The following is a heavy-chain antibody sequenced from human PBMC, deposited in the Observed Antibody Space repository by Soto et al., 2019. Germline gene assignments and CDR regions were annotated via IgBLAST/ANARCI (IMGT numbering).Heavy chain of an antibody. CDR3: ARGLVLLWPRNPLPIDY. J-gene: IGHJ4*02. Sequence: ETLSLTCTVSGGSISSSSYYWGWIRQPPGKGLEWIGSIYYSGSTYYNPSLKSRVTISVDTSKNQFSLKLSSVTAADTAVYYCARGLVLLWPRNPLPIDYWGQGTLVTVSS. D-gene: IGHD3-10*01. CDR2: IYYSGST. CDR1: GGSISSSSYY. V-gene: IGHV4-39*01.